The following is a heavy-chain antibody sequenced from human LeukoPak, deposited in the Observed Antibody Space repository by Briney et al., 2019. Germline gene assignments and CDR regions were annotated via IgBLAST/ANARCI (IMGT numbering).Heavy chain of an antibody. CDR2: INHSGST. Sequence: SETLSLTCAVYGGSFSGYYWSWIRQPPGKGLEWIGEINHSGSTNYNPSLKSRVTISVDTSKNQFSLKLSSVTAADTAVYYCARRPSRYCSSTSCPRGAFDIWGQGTMVTVSS. CDR1: GGSFSGYY. CDR3: ARRPSRYCSSTSCPRGAFDI. V-gene: IGHV4-34*01. J-gene: IGHJ3*02. D-gene: IGHD2-2*01.